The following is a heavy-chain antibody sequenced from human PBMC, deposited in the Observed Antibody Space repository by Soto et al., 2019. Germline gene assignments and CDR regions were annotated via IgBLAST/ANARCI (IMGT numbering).Heavy chain of an antibody. V-gene: IGHV1-69*12. J-gene: IGHJ6*02. CDR2: IIPIFGTA. CDR3: ARGLYSGYEENYYGMAV. Sequence: QVQLVQSGAEVKKPGSSVKVSCKASGGTFSSYAISWVRQAPGQGLEWMGGIIPIFGTANYAQKFQGRVTITADEFTSTAYMELSSLRSEDTAVYYCARGLYSGYEENYYGMAVWGQGTTVTVSS. D-gene: IGHD5-12*01. CDR1: GGTFSSYA.